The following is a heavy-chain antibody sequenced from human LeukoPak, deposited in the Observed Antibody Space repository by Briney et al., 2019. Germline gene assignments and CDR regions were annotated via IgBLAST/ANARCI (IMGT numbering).Heavy chain of an antibody. J-gene: IGHJ3*02. CDR2: IKSKTDGGTT. CDR1: GFTFSDYY. Sequence: GGSLRLSCAASGFTFSDYYMSWIRQAPGKGLEWVGRIKSKTDGGTTDYAAPVKCRFTISRDESKNTLYLQMNGLKTEDTAGYYCTTTTVMSIAFDIWGQGTMVTVSS. V-gene: IGHV3-15*01. CDR3: TTTTVMSIAFDI. D-gene: IGHD6-6*01.